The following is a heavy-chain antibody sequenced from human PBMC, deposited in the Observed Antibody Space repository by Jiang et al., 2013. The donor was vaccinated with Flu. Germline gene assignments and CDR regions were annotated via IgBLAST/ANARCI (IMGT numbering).Heavy chain of an antibody. Sequence: VEVWGRAVVKAWGVPSRLSCAASGFTFSSYSMNWVRQAPGKGLEWVSYISSSGSTIYYADSVKGRFTISRDNAKNSLYLQMNSLRAEDTAVYYCAREIGSGSYSNWFDPWGQGTLVTVSS. D-gene: IGHD3-10*01. CDR1: GFTFSSYS. CDR3: AREIGSGSYSNWFDP. J-gene: IGHJ5*02. CDR2: ISSSGSTI. V-gene: IGHV3-48*04.